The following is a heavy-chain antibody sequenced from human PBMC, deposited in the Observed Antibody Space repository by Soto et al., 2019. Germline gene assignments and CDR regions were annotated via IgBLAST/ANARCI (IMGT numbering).Heavy chain of an antibody. Sequence: ASVKVSCKASGYTFTSYGISWLRQAPGQGLEWMGWINVYNGHGNYAQNLQGRVTMTTDTSTSTAYMDLRSLISDDTAVYYCARLYSSRGPYNWLAPWGQGTLLTLSS. CDR2: INVYNGHG. CDR3: ARLYSSRGPYNWLAP. J-gene: IGHJ5*02. CDR1: GYTFTSYG. V-gene: IGHV1-18*01. D-gene: IGHD6-13*01.